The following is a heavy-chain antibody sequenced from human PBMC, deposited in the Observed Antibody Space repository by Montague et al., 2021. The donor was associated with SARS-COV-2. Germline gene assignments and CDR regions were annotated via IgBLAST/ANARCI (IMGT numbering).Heavy chain of an antibody. CDR3: ARAFTDWLRYYGMDV. V-gene: IGHV4-38-2*02. J-gene: IGHJ6*02. D-gene: IGHD3-9*01. CDR1: GYSIGSGYY. Sequence: SEALSLTCSVTGYSIGSGYYWGWIRQSPGRGLEWIGTVHHSEGSYYNPSLKSRVTISVDPSKNQFSLKLISVTAADTAVYYCARAFTDWLRYYGMDVWGQGTTVTVSS. CDR2: VHHSEGS.